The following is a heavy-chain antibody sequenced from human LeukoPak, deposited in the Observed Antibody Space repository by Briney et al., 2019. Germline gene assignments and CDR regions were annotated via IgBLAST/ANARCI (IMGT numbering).Heavy chain of an antibody. CDR1: QFSFNGSW. Sequence: PGGTLRLSCADSQFSFNGSWMNWVRKAPAQGLEWVSNRDPTGSQKRYVNSARSRFTTSKDNPAASLYFDMHTVRAEDTAIYYCAIWTSVNYWGQGTLVTVSS. V-gene: IGHV3-7*02. D-gene: IGHD1-1*01. CDR2: RDPTGSQK. CDR3: AIWTSVNY. J-gene: IGHJ4*02.